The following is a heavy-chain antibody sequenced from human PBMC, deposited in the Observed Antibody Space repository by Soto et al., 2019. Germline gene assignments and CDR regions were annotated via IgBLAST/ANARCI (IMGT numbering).Heavy chain of an antibody. V-gene: IGHV1-69*13. CDR1: GGTFSSYA. D-gene: IGHD3-22*01. J-gene: IGHJ3*02. Sequence: GASVKVSCKASGGTFSSYAISWVRQAPGQGLEWMGGIIPIFGTANYAQKFQGRVTITADESTSTAYMELSRLRSEDTAVYYCAREERRPEIYRMIVVVSDAFDIWGQGTMVTVSS. CDR3: AREERRPEIYRMIVVVSDAFDI. CDR2: IIPIFGTA.